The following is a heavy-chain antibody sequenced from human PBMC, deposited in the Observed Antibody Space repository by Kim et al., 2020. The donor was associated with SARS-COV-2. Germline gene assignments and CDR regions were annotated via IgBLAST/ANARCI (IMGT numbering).Heavy chain of an antibody. CDR1: GYTFTSYG. J-gene: IGHJ4*02. CDR3: ARDEWFGYDSSGYYSY. Sequence: ASVKVSCKASGYTFTSYGISWVRQAPGQGLEWMGWISAYNGNTNYAQKLQGRVTMTTDTSTSTAYMELRSLRSDDTAVYYCARDEWFGYDSSGYYSYWGQGTLVTVSS. CDR2: ISAYNGNT. D-gene: IGHD3-22*01. V-gene: IGHV1-18*04.